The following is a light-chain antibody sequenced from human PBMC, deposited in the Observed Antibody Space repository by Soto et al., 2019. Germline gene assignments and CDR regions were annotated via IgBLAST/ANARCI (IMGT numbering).Light chain of an antibody. Sequence: SYELTQPPSVSVSPGQTARITCSGDALPKQYAYWYQQKPGQAPVLVIYEDSERPSGIPERFSGSSSGTTVTLTISGVQAEDEADYYCQSADSSGTSWVFGGGTKVTVL. J-gene: IGLJ3*02. CDR3: QSADSSGTSWV. CDR1: ALPKQY. V-gene: IGLV3-25*03. CDR2: EDS.